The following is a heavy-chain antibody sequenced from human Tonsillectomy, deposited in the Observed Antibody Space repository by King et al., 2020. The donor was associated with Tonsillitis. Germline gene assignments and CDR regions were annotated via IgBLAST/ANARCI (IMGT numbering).Heavy chain of an antibody. CDR2: ISGSGGST. Sequence: VQLVESGGGLVQPGGSLRLSCAASGFTFSSYAMNWVRQDPGKVLEWVSSISGSGGSTYYANSVKGRFTISRDNSKNTLYMQMISLRAEETAVYYCAKTVIGYCSGGSCLFDYWGQGTLVTVSS. CDR3: AKTVIGYCSGGSCLFDY. J-gene: IGHJ4*02. D-gene: IGHD2-15*01. CDR1: GFTFSSYA. V-gene: IGHV3-23*04.